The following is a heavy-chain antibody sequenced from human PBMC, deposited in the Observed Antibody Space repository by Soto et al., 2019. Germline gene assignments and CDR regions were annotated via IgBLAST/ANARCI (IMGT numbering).Heavy chain of an antibody. CDR2: ISSSSTYI. D-gene: IGHD6-13*01. CDR3: AGSIAAAGRNYYYGMDV. J-gene: IGHJ6*02. CDR1: GFTFSTYS. Sequence: GGSLRLSCAASGFTFSTYSMNWVRQAPGKGLEWVSSISSSSTYIYYADSVKGRFTISRDNAKNSLYLQMNSLRAEDTAVYYCAGSIAAAGRNYYYGMDVWGQGTTVTVSS. V-gene: IGHV3-21*01.